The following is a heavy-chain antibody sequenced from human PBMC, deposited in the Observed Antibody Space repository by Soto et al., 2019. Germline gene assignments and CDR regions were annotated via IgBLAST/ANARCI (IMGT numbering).Heavy chain of an antibody. D-gene: IGHD6-19*01. CDR1: GDSVSSSNFY. CDR2: VYYSGST. J-gene: IGHJ4*02. V-gene: IGHV4-39*01. Sequence: QLQLQESGPGLVKPSETLSLTCSVSGDSVSSSNFYWGWIRQPPGEGLEWIGSVYYSGSTYYNPSLKSRVTMSVDTSKNQFSLKLSSVTAADAAVYYCARHPTFSGWEYYFDYWGQGTLVTVSS. CDR3: ARHPTFSGWEYYFDY.